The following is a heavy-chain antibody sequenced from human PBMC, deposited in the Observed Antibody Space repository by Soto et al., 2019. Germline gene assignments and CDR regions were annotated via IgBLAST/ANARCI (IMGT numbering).Heavy chain of an antibody. CDR3: ARGTGSISHLYYYYGMDV. Sequence: QVQLVQSGAEVKKPGSSVKVSCKASGGTFSSYAISWVRQAPGQGLEWMGGIIPIFGTANYAQKFQGRVTITADKSTSTAYMELSSLRSEDTAVYYCARGTGSISHLYYYYGMDVWGQGTTVTVSS. V-gene: IGHV1-69*06. J-gene: IGHJ6*02. CDR1: GGTFSSYA. D-gene: IGHD3-10*01. CDR2: IIPIFGTA.